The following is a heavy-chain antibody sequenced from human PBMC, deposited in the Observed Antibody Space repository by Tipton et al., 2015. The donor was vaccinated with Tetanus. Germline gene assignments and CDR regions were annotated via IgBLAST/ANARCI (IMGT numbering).Heavy chain of an antibody. J-gene: IGHJ6*02. V-gene: IGHV1-8*02. D-gene: IGHD2-2*01. CDR3: ARKWDIVAVSAANYYGLGV. Sequence: QSGPEVKKPGASVKVSCKASGYSFTGYDINWVRQATGQGLEWMGWMTPKNGDTGYAQNFQGRLTMTRNTSISTAYMELSSLRSEDTAVYYCARKWDIVAVSAANYYGLGVWGQGTPVTVPS. CDR2: MTPKNGDT. CDR1: GYSFTGYD.